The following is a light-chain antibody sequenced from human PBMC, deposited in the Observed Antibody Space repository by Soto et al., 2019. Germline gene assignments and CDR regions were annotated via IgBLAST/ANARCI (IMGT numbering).Light chain of an antibody. CDR1: QDIRSY. Sequence: DIQMTQSPSSLSASVGDRVTITCRAGQDIRSYLNWYQQKPGKAPQLLIYATSFLQIGVPSRFSASGSGTDLSLVISDLQLEDSATYYCQQGYTSRWTSGQGTKVEI. CDR3: QQGYTSRWT. V-gene: IGKV1-39*01. CDR2: ATS. J-gene: IGKJ1*01.